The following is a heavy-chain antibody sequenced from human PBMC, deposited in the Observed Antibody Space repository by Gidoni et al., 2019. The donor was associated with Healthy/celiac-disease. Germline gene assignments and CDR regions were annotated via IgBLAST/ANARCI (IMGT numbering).Heavy chain of an antibody. CDR1: GFTFSSYG. D-gene: IGHD5-18*01. CDR2: IWYDGSNK. J-gene: IGHJ5*02. Sequence: QVQLVESGGGVVQPRRSLRLSCAASGFTFSSYGMHWVRQAPGKGLEWVAVIWYDGSNKYYADSVKGRFTISRDNSKNTLYLQMNSLRAEDTAVYYCARDLRIRDDWFDPWGQGTLVTVSS. CDR3: ARDLRIRDDWFDP. V-gene: IGHV3-33*01.